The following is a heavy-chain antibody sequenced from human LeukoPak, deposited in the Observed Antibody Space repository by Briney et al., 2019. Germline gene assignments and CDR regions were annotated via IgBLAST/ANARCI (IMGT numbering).Heavy chain of an antibody. D-gene: IGHD5-12*01. V-gene: IGHV4-59*08. CDR3: ARSGGSGYDLDY. Sequence: SETLSLTCTVSGGSISSYYWSWIRQPPGKGLVWIGYIYYSGSTNYNPSLKSRVTISVDTSKNQFSLKLSSVTAADTAVYYCARSGGSGYDLDYWGQGTLVTVSS. CDR2: IYYSGST. CDR1: GGSISSYY. J-gene: IGHJ4*02.